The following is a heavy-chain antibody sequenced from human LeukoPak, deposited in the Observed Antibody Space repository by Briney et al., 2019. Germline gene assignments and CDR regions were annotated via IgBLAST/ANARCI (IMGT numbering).Heavy chain of an antibody. CDR1: GGTFSSYA. Sequence: SVKVSCKASGGTFSSYAISWVRQAPGQGLEWMGGIIPIFGTANYAQKFQGRVTITTDESTSTAYMELSSLRSEDTAVYYCARQEVVAATIGPFWFDPWGQGTLVTVSS. D-gene: IGHD2-15*01. CDR2: IIPIFGTA. J-gene: IGHJ5*02. CDR3: ARQEVVAATIGPFWFDP. V-gene: IGHV1-69*05.